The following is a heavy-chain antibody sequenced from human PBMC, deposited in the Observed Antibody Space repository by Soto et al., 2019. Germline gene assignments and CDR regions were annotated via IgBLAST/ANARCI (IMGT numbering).Heavy chain of an antibody. CDR3: AHRRRGYSYGYYFDY. V-gene: IGHV2-5*02. CDR2: IYWDDAK. D-gene: IGHD5-18*01. Sequence: QITLEESGPTLVKPTQTLTLTCTFSGFSLSTSGVNVGWIRQPPGKALEWLALIYWDDAKRYSPSLKNRLTITKDTSKNQVVLTMTNIDPVDTATYYCAHRRRGYSYGYYFDYWGQGTLVTVSS. J-gene: IGHJ4*02. CDR1: GFSLSTSGVN.